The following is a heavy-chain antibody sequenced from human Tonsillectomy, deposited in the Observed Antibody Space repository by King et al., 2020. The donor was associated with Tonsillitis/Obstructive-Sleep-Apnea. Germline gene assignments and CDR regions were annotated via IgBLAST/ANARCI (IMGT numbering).Heavy chain of an antibody. D-gene: IGHD5-12*01. J-gene: IGHJ3*02. CDR3: ARSGGHSGYDDAFDI. CDR2: IYPGDSDT. Sequence: VQLVESGAEVKKPGESLKIPCKGSGYTFISYWIAWVRKMPGKGLEGMGIIYPGDSDTRNSPSFQGKVTISADKSISTAYLQWSSLKASDTAIYYCARSGGHSGYDDAFDIWGQGTMVTVSS. CDR1: GYTFISYW. V-gene: IGHV5-51*03.